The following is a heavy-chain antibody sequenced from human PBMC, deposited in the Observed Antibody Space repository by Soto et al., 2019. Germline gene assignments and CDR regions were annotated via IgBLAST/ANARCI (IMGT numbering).Heavy chain of an antibody. CDR3: AKGGSSGWYNYFDY. J-gene: IGHJ4*02. V-gene: IGHV3-23*01. CDR2: ISGSGGST. Sequence: TGGSLRLSCAASGFTFSSYAMSWVRQAPGKGLEWVSAISGSGGSTYYADSVKGRFTISRDNSKNTLYLQMNSLRAEDTAVYYCAKGGSSGWYNYFDYWGQGTLVTVSS. D-gene: IGHD6-19*01. CDR1: GFTFSSYA.